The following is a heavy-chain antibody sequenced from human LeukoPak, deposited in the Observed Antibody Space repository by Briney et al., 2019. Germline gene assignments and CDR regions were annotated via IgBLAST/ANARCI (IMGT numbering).Heavy chain of an antibody. Sequence: ASVKVSCKASGYTFTSYGISRVRQAPGQGLEWMGWISAYNGNTNYAQKLQGRVTMTTDTSTSTAYMELRSLRSDDTAVYYCARTRNGNYDFWSGYYTFSDYWGQGTLVTVSS. CDR1: GYTFTSYG. CDR2: ISAYNGNT. V-gene: IGHV1-18*01. D-gene: IGHD3-3*01. J-gene: IGHJ4*02. CDR3: ARTRNGNYDFWSGYYTFSDY.